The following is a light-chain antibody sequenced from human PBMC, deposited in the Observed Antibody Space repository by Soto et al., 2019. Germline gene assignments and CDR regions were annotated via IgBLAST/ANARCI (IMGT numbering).Light chain of an antibody. Sequence: DIVMTQSPLSLPVTPGDPASISCRSSQSLLHSNGYNYLDWYLQKPGQSPQLLIYLGSNRSSGVPARFSGSGSGTDFTLKISRVEAEDVGVYYCMQDLHPPHVGQRPKVEIK. CDR1: QSLLHSNGYNY. CDR3: MQDLHPPH. J-gene: IGKJ1*01. CDR2: LGS. V-gene: IGKV2-28*01.